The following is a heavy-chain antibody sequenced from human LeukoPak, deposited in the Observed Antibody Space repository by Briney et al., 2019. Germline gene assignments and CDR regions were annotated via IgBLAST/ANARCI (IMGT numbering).Heavy chain of an antibody. D-gene: IGHD6-13*01. Sequence: SETLSLTCTVSGGSISSSSYYWGWNRQPPGKGLEWIGSIYYSGSTYYNPSLKSRVTISVDTSKNQFSLKLSSVTAADTAVYYCARLKQLALDYWGQGTLVTVSS. V-gene: IGHV4-39*07. J-gene: IGHJ4*02. CDR2: IYYSGST. CDR3: ARLKQLALDY. CDR1: GGSISSSSYY.